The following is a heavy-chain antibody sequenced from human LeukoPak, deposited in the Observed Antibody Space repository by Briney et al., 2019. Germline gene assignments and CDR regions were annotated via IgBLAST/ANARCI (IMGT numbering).Heavy chain of an antibody. V-gene: IGHV3-53*01. CDR1: GFTVSSNY. Sequence: GGSLRLSCAASGFTVSSNYMSWVRQAPGKGLEWVSVIYSGGSTYYADSVKGRFTISRDNSKNTLYLQMNSLRAEDTAVYYCARAHHYYDSSGYYYYWGQGTLVTVSS. D-gene: IGHD3-22*01. CDR2: IYSGGST. J-gene: IGHJ4*02. CDR3: ARAHHYYDSSGYYYY.